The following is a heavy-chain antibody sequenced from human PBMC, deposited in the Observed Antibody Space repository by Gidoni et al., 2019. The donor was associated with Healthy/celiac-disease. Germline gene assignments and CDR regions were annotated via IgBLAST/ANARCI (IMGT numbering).Heavy chain of an antibody. CDR1: GGSISSYY. CDR2: IYYSGST. CDR3: ARAVNSSPLYYYYYYGMDV. J-gene: IGHJ6*02. D-gene: IGHD4-17*01. Sequence: QVQLQESGPGLVKPSETLSLTCTVSGGSISSYYWSWIRQPPGKGLEWIGYIYYSGSTNYNPSLKSRVTISVDTSKNQFSLKLSSVTAADTAVYYCARAVNSSPLYYYYYYGMDVWGQGTTVTVSS. V-gene: IGHV4-59*01.